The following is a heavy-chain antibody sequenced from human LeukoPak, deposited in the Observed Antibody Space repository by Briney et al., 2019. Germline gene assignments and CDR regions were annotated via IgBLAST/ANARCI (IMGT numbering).Heavy chain of an antibody. D-gene: IGHD4-23*01. CDR2: ISGSGGST. CDR1: GFTFSSYA. J-gene: IGHJ4*02. V-gene: IGHV3-23*01. Sequence: GGSLRLSCAASGFTFSSYAMSWVRQAPGKGLEWVSAISGSGGSTYYADSVKGRFTISRDNSKNTLYLQMNSLRAEDTTVYYCAKLGNSNPLRLPFVYWGQGTLVTVSS. CDR3: AKLGNSNPLRLPFVY.